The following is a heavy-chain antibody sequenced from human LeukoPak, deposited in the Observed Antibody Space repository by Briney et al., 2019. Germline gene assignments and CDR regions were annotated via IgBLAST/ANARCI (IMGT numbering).Heavy chain of an antibody. CDR1: GYSISSGYY. Sequence: PSETLSLTCAVAGYSISSGYYWGWIRPPPGKRLEWIGSIYHSGSTYYNPSLKSRVTISVDTSKNQFSLKLSSVTAADTAMYYCATYRNYVYFDYWGQGTLVTVSS. V-gene: IGHV4-38-2*01. D-gene: IGHD4-11*01. CDR3: ATYRNYVYFDY. J-gene: IGHJ4*02. CDR2: IYHSGST.